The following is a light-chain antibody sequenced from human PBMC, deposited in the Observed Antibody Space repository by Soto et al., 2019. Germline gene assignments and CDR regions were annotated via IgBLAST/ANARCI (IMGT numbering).Light chain of an antibody. V-gene: IGKV4-1*01. CDR1: QSVLYSHNNKND. Sequence: DSMRTQSPDSLAVALGGRATIISESGQSVLYSHNNKNDLAWYQQKPGKPPKLLIYGASTLQCGVPDRFSGSGFGTDFTLTISSLQAEDLAPYYCLQDYTHPCTFGEGTKVDIK. CDR2: GAS. J-gene: IGKJ1*01. CDR3: LQDYTHPCT.